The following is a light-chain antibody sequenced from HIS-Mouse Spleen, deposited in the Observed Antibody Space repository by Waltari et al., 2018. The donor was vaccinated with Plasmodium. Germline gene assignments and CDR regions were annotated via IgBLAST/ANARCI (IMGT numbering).Light chain of an antibody. Sequence: QSALTQPPSASGSPGQSVTISCTGTSSDVGGYNYVSWYHQHPGKAPKRMIYEVSKRPSGVADRFSGSKSGNTASLTVSGLQAEDEADYYCSSYAGSNNLVFGGGTKLTVL. CDR3: SSYAGSNNLV. CDR2: EVS. CDR1: SSDVGGYNY. J-gene: IGLJ2*01. V-gene: IGLV2-8*01.